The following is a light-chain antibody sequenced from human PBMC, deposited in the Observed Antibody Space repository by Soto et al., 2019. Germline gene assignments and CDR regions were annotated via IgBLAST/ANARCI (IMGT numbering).Light chain of an antibody. Sequence: DIQMTQSPSTLSASVGDRVTITCRASQSISSWLAWYQQKPGKAPKLLIYKASSLESGVPSRFSGSGSGTEFTLTIISLQPDDFATYYCQQYNSYSFTFGPGTKVDIK. CDR3: QQYNSYSFT. J-gene: IGKJ3*01. V-gene: IGKV1-5*03. CDR1: QSISSW. CDR2: KAS.